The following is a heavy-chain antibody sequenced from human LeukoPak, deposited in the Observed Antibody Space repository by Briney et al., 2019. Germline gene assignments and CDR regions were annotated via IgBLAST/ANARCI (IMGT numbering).Heavy chain of an antibody. J-gene: IGHJ6*02. CDR2: INTNTGNP. Sequence: ASVKVSCKASGYTFTSYAMNWVRQAPGQGLEWMGWINTNTGNPTYAQGFTGRFVFSLDTSVSTAYLQISSLKAEDTAVYYCARGRRKICSGGSCYSNAGYYYGMDVWGQGTTVTVSS. CDR1: GYTFTSYA. V-gene: IGHV7-4-1*02. D-gene: IGHD2-15*01. CDR3: ARGRRKICSGGSCYSNAGYYYGMDV.